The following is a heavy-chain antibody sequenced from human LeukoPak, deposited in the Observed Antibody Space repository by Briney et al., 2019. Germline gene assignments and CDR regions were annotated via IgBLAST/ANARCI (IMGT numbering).Heavy chain of an antibody. CDR3: AGQDRYCSGGSCYQVVDY. CDR1: GGTFSSYA. V-gene: IGHV1-69*05. J-gene: IGHJ4*02. CDR2: IIPIFGTA. Sequence: SVKVSCKASGGTFSSYAISWVRQAPGQGLEWMGGIIPIFGTANYAQKFQGRVTITTDESTGTAYMELSSLRSEDTAVYYCAGQDRYCSGGSCYQVVDYWGQGTLVTVSS. D-gene: IGHD2-15*01.